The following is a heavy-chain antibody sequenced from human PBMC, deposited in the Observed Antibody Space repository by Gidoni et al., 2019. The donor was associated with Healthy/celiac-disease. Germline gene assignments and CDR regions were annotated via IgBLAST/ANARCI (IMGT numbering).Heavy chain of an antibody. J-gene: IGHJ1*01. CDR2: ISSSSSYI. Sequence: EVQLVESGGGLVKPGGSLRLSCAASGFTFSSYSMNWVRQAPGKGLEWVSSISSSSSYIYYADSVKGRFTISRDNAKNSLYLQMNSLRAEDTAVYYCARDWGQVVPAWYFQHWGQGTLVTVSS. D-gene: IGHD2-2*01. CDR3: ARDWGQVVPAWYFQH. CDR1: GFTFSSYS. V-gene: IGHV3-21*01.